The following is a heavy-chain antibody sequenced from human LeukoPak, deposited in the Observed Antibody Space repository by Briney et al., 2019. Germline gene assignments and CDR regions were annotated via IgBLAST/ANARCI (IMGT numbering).Heavy chain of an antibody. J-gene: IGHJ5*02. CDR2: IYYSGST. CDR3: ARELSSGYYYGPSYNWFDP. V-gene: IGHV4-31*03. D-gene: IGHD3-22*01. CDR1: GGSISSGGYY. Sequence: TSQTLSLTCTVSGGSISSGGYYWSWIRQHPGKGLEGIGYIYYSGSTYYNPSLKSRVTISVDTSKNQFSLKLSSVTAADTAVYYCARELSSGYYYGPSYNWFDPWGQGTLVTVSS.